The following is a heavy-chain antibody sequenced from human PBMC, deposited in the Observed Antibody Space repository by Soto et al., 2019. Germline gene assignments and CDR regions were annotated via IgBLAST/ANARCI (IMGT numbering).Heavy chain of an antibody. CDR1: GFTFSSYA. CDR2: ISFGGNNK. V-gene: IGHV3-30-3*01. J-gene: IGHJ4*02. D-gene: IGHD2-2*01. CDR3: GRCSSTSCHVGADC. Sequence: GGSLRLSCAASGFTFSSYALHLVRQAPGRGLEWVALISFGGNNKYYANSVKARFTISRDNSKNTLYLQMSSLRAEDTAVYYCGRCSSTSCHVGADCWGQGTLVTVSS.